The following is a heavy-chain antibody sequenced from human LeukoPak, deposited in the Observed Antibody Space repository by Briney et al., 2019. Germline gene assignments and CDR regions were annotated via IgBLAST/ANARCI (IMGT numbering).Heavy chain of an antibody. Sequence: KTSETLSLTCTVSGGSISSSSYYWGWIRQPPGKGLEWIGSIHYSGSTYYNPSLKSRVTISVDTSKNQFSLKLSSVTAADTAVYYCARDSNCSGGSCYYFDYWGQGTLVTVSS. D-gene: IGHD2-15*01. CDR3: ARDSNCSGGSCYYFDY. CDR1: GGSISSSSYY. V-gene: IGHV4-39*07. CDR2: IHYSGST. J-gene: IGHJ4*02.